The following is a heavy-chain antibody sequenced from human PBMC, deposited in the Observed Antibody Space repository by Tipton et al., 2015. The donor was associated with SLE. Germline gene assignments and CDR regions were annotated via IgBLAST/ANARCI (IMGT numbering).Heavy chain of an antibody. V-gene: IGHV3-30*03. CDR1: GFSFRSYG. D-gene: IGHD6-25*01. J-gene: IGHJ4*02. Sequence: SLRLSCVASGFSFRSYGMNWVRQAPGKGLEWVAVISYDGSNKYNADSVKGRFSISRDNSKNTLSLQMNSLRVEDTAVYYCARGFLGMKAAQYYFDYWGQGTLVTVSS. CDR3: ARGFLGMKAAQYYFDY. CDR2: ISYDGSNK.